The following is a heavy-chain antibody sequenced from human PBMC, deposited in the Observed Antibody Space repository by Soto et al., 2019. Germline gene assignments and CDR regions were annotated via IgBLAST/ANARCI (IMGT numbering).Heavy chain of an antibody. V-gene: IGHV3-23*01. CDR1: GVTFASYA. Sequence: QSWGSLRLSCAASGVTFASYAISWVRQVPGEGLQWVSSISKSGDSTYYADSVKGRFTTSRDNSKNTLYLQMNSLRAEDTAIYYCAKGSFGFDYWGQGTLVTVSS. J-gene: IGHJ4*02. CDR3: AKGSFGFDY. D-gene: IGHD3-10*01. CDR2: ISKSGDST.